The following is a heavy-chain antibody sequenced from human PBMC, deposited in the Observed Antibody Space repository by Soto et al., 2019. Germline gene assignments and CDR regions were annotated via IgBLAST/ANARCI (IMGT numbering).Heavy chain of an antibody. D-gene: IGHD3-3*01. J-gene: IGHJ4*02. V-gene: IGHV3-33*01. Sequence: GGSLRLSCAASGFTFSNYGMHWVRQAPGKGLEWVAFIWYDGSNKYYADSVKGRFTISRDNSKNTLYLQMNSLRAEDTAVYYCARNTSGYFDYWGQGTLVTVSS. CDR2: IWYDGSNK. CDR3: ARNTSGYFDY. CDR1: GFTFSNYG.